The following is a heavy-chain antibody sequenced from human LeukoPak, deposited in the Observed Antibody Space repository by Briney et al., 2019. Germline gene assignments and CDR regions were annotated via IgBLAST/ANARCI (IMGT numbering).Heavy chain of an antibody. CDR3: AKDTGRDGYNYPIGFQH. D-gene: IGHD5-24*01. CDR2: ISWDGGST. J-gene: IGHJ1*01. Sequence: GGSLRLSCAASGFTFDDYTMHWVRQAPGKGLEWVSLISWDGGSTYYADSVKGRFTISRDNSKNSLYLQMNSLRTEDTALYYCAKDTGRDGYNYPIGFQHWGQGTLVTVSS. CDR1: GFTFDDYT. V-gene: IGHV3-43*01.